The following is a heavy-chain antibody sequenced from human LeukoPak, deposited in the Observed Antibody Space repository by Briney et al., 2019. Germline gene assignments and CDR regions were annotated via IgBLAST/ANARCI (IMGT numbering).Heavy chain of an antibody. J-gene: IGHJ5*02. D-gene: IGHD2-15*01. CDR2: IYYSGST. CDR3: ARSHHYCSGGSCYSPNWFDP. V-gene: IGHV4-31*03. CDR1: GGSISSGGYY. Sequence: SETLSLTCTVSGGSISSGGYYWSWIRQHPGKGLEWIGYIYYSGSTYYNPSLKSRVIISIDTSKNQFSLKLSSVTAADTAVYYCARSHHYCSGGSCYSPNWFDPWGKGTLVTVSS.